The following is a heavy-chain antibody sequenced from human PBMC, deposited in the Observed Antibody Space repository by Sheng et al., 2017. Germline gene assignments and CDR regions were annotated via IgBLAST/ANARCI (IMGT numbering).Heavy chain of an antibody. CDR3: VAGGDYGGVFDY. Sequence: EVQLVESGGGLVQPGRSLRLSCAASGFTFDDYAMHWVRQAPGKGLEWVSGISWNSGSIGYADSVKGRFTISRDNAKNSLYLQMNSLRAEDMALYYCVAGGDYGGVFDYWGQGTLVTVSS. J-gene: IGHJ4*02. V-gene: IGHV3-9*03. D-gene: IGHD4-17*01. CDR1: GFTFDDYA. CDR2: ISWNSGSI.